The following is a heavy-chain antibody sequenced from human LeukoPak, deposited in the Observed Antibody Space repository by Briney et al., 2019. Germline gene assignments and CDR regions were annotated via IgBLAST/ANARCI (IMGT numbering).Heavy chain of an antibody. Sequence: SQTLSLTCTVSGGSVSSYYWSWIRRPPGRGLEWIAYLSHSGSSDSNPSLTSRVTTLVDTSKNQFSLKLTSVTAANTAVYYCARARYANAWYAFDIWGHGTMVTVSS. J-gene: IGHJ3*02. CDR2: LSHSGSS. V-gene: IGHV4-59*02. CDR3: ARARYANAWYAFDI. D-gene: IGHD2-2*01. CDR1: GGSVSSYY.